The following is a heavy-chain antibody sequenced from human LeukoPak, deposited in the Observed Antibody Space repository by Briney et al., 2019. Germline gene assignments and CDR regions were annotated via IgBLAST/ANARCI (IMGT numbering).Heavy chain of an antibody. J-gene: IGHJ5*02. CDR3: ARSGYCSSTSCQIAGWFDP. V-gene: IGHV4-31*03. CDR1: GGSISTGGYY. CDR2: IYYSGST. D-gene: IGHD2-2*01. Sequence: SQTLSLTCTVSGGSISTGGYYWSWIRQHPGKGLEWIGNIYYSGSTNYNPSLKSRVTISVDTSKNQFSLKLSSVTAADTAVYYCARSGYCSSTSCQIAGWFDPWGQGTLVTVSS.